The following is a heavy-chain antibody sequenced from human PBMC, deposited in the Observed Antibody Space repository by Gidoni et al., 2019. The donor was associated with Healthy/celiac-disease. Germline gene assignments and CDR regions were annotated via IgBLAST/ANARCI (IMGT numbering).Heavy chain of an antibody. J-gene: IGHJ4*02. D-gene: IGHD1-26*01. CDR1: GYTLTELS. Sequence: QDQLVQSGAEVKKPGASAKVSCKVSGYTLTELSMHWVRQAPGKGLECMGGFDPEDGATIYAQKFQGRVTMTEDTSTDTAYMELSSLRSEDTAVYHCAVYSGSYYPSDYWGQGTLVPVSS. CDR2: FDPEDGAT. CDR3: AVYSGSYYPSDY. V-gene: IGHV1-24*01.